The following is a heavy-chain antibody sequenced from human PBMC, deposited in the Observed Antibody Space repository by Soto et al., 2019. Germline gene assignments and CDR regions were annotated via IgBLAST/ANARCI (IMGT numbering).Heavy chain of an antibody. CDR3: ARYSRFGEWL. D-gene: IGHD3-10*01. V-gene: IGHV3-7*02. J-gene: IGHJ4*02. CDR1: GFIFSTEW. CDR2: IKGDGSEK. Sequence: LRLSCAASGFIFSTEWMNWVRQAPGKRLEWVANIKGDGSEKHYVDSVNGRFTIFRDNAKNSLYLQMNSLRADDTAVYYCARYSRFGEWLWGQGTLVTVSS.